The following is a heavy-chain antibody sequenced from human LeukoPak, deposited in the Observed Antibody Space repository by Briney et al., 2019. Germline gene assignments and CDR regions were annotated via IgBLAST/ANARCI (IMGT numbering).Heavy chain of an antibody. J-gene: IGHJ6*02. Sequence: NPGGSLRLSCAASGFTFSSYSMTWVRPAPGKGLEWVSSISSSSSYIYYADSVKGRFTISRDNAKNSLYLQMNSLRAEDTAVYYCARAPRRGYSLEAYYYYGMDVWGQGTTVTVSS. V-gene: IGHV3-21*01. CDR2: ISSSSSYI. CDR3: ARAPRRGYSLEAYYYYGMDV. CDR1: GFTFSSYS. D-gene: IGHD5-18*01.